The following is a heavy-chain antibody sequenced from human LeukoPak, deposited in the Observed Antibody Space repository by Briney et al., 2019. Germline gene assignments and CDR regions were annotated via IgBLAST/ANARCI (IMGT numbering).Heavy chain of an antibody. CDR1: GFTFGDYG. D-gene: IGHD3-10*01. CDR3: ARRYCHGTGSYLWYGLDV. J-gene: IGHJ6*02. V-gene: IGHV3-20*04. Sequence: GGSLRLSCAASGFTFGDYGMSWVRQAPGKGLEWVSGIDWDGGSTCYADSVKGRFTISRDNAKNSLYLEMNSLRAEDTAFYYCARRYCHGTGSYLWYGLDVWGQGTTVTVSS. CDR2: IDWDGGST.